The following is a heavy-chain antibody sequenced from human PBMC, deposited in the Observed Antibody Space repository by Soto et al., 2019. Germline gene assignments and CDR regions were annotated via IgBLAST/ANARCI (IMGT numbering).Heavy chain of an antibody. CDR1: GFTFSSYA. CDR3: ARDWSIQL. J-gene: IGHJ4*02. Sequence: QVQLVECGGGVVQPGTSLRLSCVASGFTFSSYAMQWVRQAPGKALEWVAAISPDGDNTVYADSVKGRFTISRDNSKETVLLDTDRLRDDDPALYYCARDWSIQLWGQGRLVTVSS. V-gene: IGHV3-30-3*01. CDR2: ISPDGDNT. D-gene: IGHD2-21*01.